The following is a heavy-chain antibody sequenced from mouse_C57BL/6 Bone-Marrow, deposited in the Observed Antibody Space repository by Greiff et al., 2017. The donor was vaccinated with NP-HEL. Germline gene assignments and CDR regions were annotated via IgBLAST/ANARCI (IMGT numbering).Heavy chain of an antibody. CDR2: INPNNGGT. D-gene: IGHD2-1*01. V-gene: IGHV1-26*01. CDR3: ARWGNLRGMDY. CDR1: GYTFTDYY. Sequence: VQLQQSGPELVKPGASVKISCKASGYTFTDYYMNWVKQSHGKSLEWIGDINPNNGGTSYNQKFKGKATFTVDKSSSTAYMELRSLTSEDSAVYYCARWGNLRGMDYWGQGTSVTVSS. J-gene: IGHJ4*01.